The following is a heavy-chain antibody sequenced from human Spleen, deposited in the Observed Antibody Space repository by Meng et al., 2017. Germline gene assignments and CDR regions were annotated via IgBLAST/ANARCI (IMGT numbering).Heavy chain of an antibody. CDR2: ISYDGSNK. Sequence: GESLKISCAASGFTFSSYAMHWVRQAPGKGLEWVAVISYDGSNKYYADSVKGRFTISRDNSKNTLYLQMNSLRAEDTAVYYCAREEEYCSGGSCPLGYWGQGTLVTVSS. CDR3: AREEEYCSGGSCPLGY. D-gene: IGHD2-15*01. CDR1: GFTFSSYA. J-gene: IGHJ4*02. V-gene: IGHV3-30*04.